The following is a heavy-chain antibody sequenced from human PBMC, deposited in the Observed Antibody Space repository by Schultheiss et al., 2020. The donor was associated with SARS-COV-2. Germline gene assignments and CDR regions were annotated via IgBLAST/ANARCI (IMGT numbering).Heavy chain of an antibody. Sequence: GESLKISCAASGFTFSSYAMHWVRQAPGKGLEWVAVISYDGSNKYYADSVKGRFTISRDNSKNTLYLQMNSLRAEDTAVYYCARTTVTRPDYYYYYGMDVWGQGTTVTVSS. CDR3: ARTTVTRPDYYYYYGMDV. V-gene: IGHV3-30-3*01. J-gene: IGHJ6*02. CDR1: GFTFSSYA. CDR2: ISYDGSNK. D-gene: IGHD1-1*01.